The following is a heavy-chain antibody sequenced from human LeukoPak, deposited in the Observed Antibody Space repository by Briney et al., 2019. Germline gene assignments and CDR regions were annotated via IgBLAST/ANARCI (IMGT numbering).Heavy chain of an antibody. CDR2: ISGSGGST. V-gene: IGHV3-23*01. Sequence: PGGTLRLSCAASGFTFSSYGMSWVRQAPGKGLEWVSAISGSGGSTYYADSVKGRFTISRDNSKNTLYLQMNSLRAEDMAIYYCANALNSYGLPFDYWGQGTLVTVSS. CDR1: GFTFSSYG. J-gene: IGHJ4*02. D-gene: IGHD5-18*01. CDR3: ANALNSYGLPFDY.